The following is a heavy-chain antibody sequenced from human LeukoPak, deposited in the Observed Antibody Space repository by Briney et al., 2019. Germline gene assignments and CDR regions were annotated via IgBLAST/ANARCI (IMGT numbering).Heavy chain of an antibody. CDR1: GYTFTSYD. CDR2: MNPNSGNT. Sequence: ASVKVFWKASGYTFTSYDINWVRQATGQGLEWMGWMNPNSGNTGYAQKFQGRVTMTRNTSISTAYMELSSLRSEDTAVYYCAILNVDIVATIAGDYYYYGMDVWGQGTTVTVSS. D-gene: IGHD5-12*01. CDR3: AILNVDIVATIAGDYYYYGMDV. V-gene: IGHV1-8*01. J-gene: IGHJ6*02.